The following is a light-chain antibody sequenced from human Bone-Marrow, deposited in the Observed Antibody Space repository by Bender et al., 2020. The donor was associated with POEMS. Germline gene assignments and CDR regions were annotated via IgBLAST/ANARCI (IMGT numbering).Light chain of an antibody. CDR1: SSNIGAHA. Sequence: QSVLTQPPSASGTPGQRVTISCSGGSSNIGAHAVNWYQHLPGTAPKLLIYSSHRRPSEVPDRFSGSRSGTSASLAMGGRQSEDEADYYCAGWDDSLNGWVFGGGTKLTVL. CDR2: SSH. V-gene: IGLV1-44*01. J-gene: IGLJ3*02. CDR3: AGWDDSLNGWV.